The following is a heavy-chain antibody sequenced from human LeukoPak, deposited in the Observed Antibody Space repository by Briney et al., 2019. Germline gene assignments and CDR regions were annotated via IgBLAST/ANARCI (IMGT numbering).Heavy chain of an antibody. CDR3: TFATVTGYYYYYGMDV. CDR2: IRRKAYGGTT. V-gene: IGHV3-49*04. J-gene: IGHJ6*02. D-gene: IGHD4-17*01. CDR1: GFTLGVYA. Sequence: PGGSLRLSCTASGFTLGVYAMSWVRQVPGKGLEWVGFIRRKAYGGTTEYAASVKGRFTISRDDSKSIAYLQMNSLKTEDTAVYYCTFATVTGYYYYYGMDVWGQGTTVTVSS.